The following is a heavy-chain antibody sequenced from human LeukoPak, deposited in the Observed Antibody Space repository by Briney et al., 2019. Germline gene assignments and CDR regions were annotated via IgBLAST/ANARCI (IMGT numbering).Heavy chain of an antibody. V-gene: IGHV3-48*04. CDR2: IRSSGGTI. CDR1: GSTFSSYD. D-gene: IGHD1-26*01. Sequence: GGSLRLSCAASGSTFSSYDMSWVRQAPGKGRAWVSSIRSSGGTIYYADSVKGRFSISRDDAKNSLYLQMNSLRAEDTAVYYCARLFGPTWDYYYMDVWGKGTTVTVSS. CDR3: ARLFGPTWDYYYMDV. J-gene: IGHJ6*03.